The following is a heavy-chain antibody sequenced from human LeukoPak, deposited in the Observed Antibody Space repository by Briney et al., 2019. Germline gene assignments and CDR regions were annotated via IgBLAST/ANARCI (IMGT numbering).Heavy chain of an antibody. D-gene: IGHD6-13*01. V-gene: IGHV3-30*04. CDR1: GFTFSSYA. CDR2: ISYDGSNK. Sequence: GGSLRLSCAASGFTFSSYAMHWVRQAPGKGLEWVAVISYDGSNKYYADSVKGRFTISRDNSKNTLYLQMNSLRAEDTAVYYCARWVIAAAGVYLDYWGQGTLVTVSS. CDR3: ARWVIAAAGVYLDY. J-gene: IGHJ4*02.